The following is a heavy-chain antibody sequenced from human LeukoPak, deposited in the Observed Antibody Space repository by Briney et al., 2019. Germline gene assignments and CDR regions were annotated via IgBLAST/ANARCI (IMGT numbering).Heavy chain of an antibody. V-gene: IGHV4-38-2*02. Sequence: SETLSLTCAVSGYSISSGYYWGWIRQPPGKGLEWIGSIYHSGSTYYNPSLKSRVTISVDTSKSQFSLKLSSVTAADTAVYYCARDYYGSGVNNWFDPWGQGTLVTVSS. CDR1: GYSISSGYY. J-gene: IGHJ5*02. CDR2: IYHSGST. D-gene: IGHD3-10*01. CDR3: ARDYYGSGVNNWFDP.